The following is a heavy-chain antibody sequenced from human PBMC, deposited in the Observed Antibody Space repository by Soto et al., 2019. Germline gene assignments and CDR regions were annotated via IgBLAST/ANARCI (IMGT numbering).Heavy chain of an antibody. J-gene: IGHJ4*02. CDR3: ARRARPGGWRAEGFVDY. D-gene: IGHD3-16*01. Sequence: SETLSLTCTVSGGSISSSSYYWGWIRQPPGKGLEWIGSIYYSGSTYYNPSLKSRVTISVDTSKNQFSLKLSSVTAADTAVYYCARRARPGGWRAEGFVDYWGQGTLVTVSS. CDR1: GGSISSSSYY. V-gene: IGHV4-39*01. CDR2: IYYSGST.